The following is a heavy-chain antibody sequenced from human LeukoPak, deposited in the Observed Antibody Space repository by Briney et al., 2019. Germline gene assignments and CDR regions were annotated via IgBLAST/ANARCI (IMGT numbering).Heavy chain of an antibody. CDR2: ISSSSSTI. CDR1: GFTFSSHS. V-gene: IGHV3-48*01. CDR3: ARPLGKGQGY. D-gene: IGHD7-27*01. J-gene: IGHJ4*02. Sequence: GGSLRLSCAASGFTFSSHSMNWVRQAPGKGLEWVSYISSSSSTIYYADSVKGRFTISRDNAKNSLYLQMNSLRAEDTAVYYCARPLGKGQGYWGQGTLVTVSS.